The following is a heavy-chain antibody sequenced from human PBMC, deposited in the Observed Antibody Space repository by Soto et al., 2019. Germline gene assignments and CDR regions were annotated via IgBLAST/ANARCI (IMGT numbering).Heavy chain of an antibody. Sequence: SETLYLTCAVSGDSISSYDWSCIRQPPGKGLEWIGYIYYSGSTNYNPSLKSRVTISVDTTKNQFSLNLSSATAADTAFYYCARRGSTSSSGYWGQRTLGSVSS. CDR1: GDSISSYD. D-gene: IGHD2-2*01. V-gene: IGHV4-59*08. CDR2: IYYSGST. J-gene: IGHJ4*02. CDR3: ARRGSTSSSGY.